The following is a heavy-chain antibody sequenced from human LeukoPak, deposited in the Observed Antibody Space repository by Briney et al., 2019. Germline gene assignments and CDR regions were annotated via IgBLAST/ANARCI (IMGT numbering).Heavy chain of an antibody. D-gene: IGHD3-10*01. J-gene: IGHJ5*02. V-gene: IGHV4-4*07. CDR2: ICSSGST. CDR3: ARDRGTDGSDQLDP. Sequence: SETLSLTCTVSGGSLSSYCWIWVRQSAEKGLEWIGRICSSGSTVYNPSLKSRVTISSDMSNNQFSLKMSSVTAADTAVYYCARDRGTDGSDQLDPWGQGIRVTVSS. CDR1: GGSLSSYC.